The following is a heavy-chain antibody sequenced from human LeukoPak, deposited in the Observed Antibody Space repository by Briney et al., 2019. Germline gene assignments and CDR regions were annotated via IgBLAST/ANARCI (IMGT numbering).Heavy chain of an antibody. V-gene: IGHV3-33*08. CDR3: AREDMVRGVIDYYYYGMDV. Sequence: GGSLRLSCAASGFTFSSYAMSWVRQAPGKGLEWVAVIWYDGSNKYYADSVKGRFTISRDNSKNTLYLQMNSLRAEDTAVYYCAREDMVRGVIDYYYYGMDVWGQGTTVTVSS. D-gene: IGHD3-10*01. J-gene: IGHJ6*02. CDR1: GFTFSSYA. CDR2: IWYDGSNK.